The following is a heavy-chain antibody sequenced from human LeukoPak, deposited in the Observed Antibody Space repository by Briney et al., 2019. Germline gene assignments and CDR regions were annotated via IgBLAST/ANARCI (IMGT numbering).Heavy chain of an antibody. CDR2: ISGSVEST. J-gene: IGHJ4*02. CDR3: AREHWDFDY. D-gene: IGHD7-27*01. V-gene: IGHV3-23*01. Sequence: GGSLRLXCAASGFTFSNYAITWIPQAPGKALEWGSEISGSVESTYYGESVKGRFTISRDNSKNTLYLQMNSLRAGDTAVYYCAREHWDFDYWGQGTLVTVSS. CDR1: GFTFSNYA.